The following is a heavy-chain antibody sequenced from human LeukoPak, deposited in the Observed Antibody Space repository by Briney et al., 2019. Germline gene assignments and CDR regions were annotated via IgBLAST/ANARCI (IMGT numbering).Heavy chain of an antibody. CDR2: ISYDGSND. D-gene: IGHD6-13*01. CDR1: GSTFSSYG. CDR3: AKTGSRWEFDN. Sequence: AGSLRLSCAASGSTFSSYGIHWVRQAPEKGLEWVAGISYDGSNDYYGDSVKGRFTISRDNSKNTLYLQMNSLRVEDTAVYYCAKTGSRWEFDNWGQGTLVTVSS. V-gene: IGHV3-33*03. J-gene: IGHJ4*02.